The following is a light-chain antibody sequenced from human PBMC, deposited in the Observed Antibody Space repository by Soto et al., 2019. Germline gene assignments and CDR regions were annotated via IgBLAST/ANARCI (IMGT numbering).Light chain of an antibody. CDR1: SSNIGAGYD. CDR3: QSYDSSLSGSVV. CDR2: SNS. J-gene: IGLJ2*01. V-gene: IGLV1-40*01. Sequence: QSVLTQPPSVSGAPGQWVSISCTGSSSNIGAGYDVHWYQLLPGTAPKLLIYSNSNRPSGVPDRFSGSKSGTSASLAITGLQAEDEADYYCQSYDSSLSGSVVFGGGTKVTVL.